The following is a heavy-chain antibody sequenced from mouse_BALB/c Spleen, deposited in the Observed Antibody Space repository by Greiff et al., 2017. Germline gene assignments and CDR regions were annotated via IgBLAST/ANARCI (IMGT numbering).Heavy chain of an antibody. V-gene: IGHV1-5*01. Sequence: VQLKQSGTVLARPGASVKMSCKASGYTFTSYWMHWVKQRPGQGLEWIGAIYPGNSDTSYNQKFKGKAKLTAVTSTSTAYMELSSLTNEDSAVYYCTRLHYGSSYYYAMDYWGQGTSVTVSS. CDR2: IYPGNSDT. J-gene: IGHJ4*01. D-gene: IGHD1-1*01. CDR3: TRLHYGSSYYYAMDY. CDR1: GYTFTSYW.